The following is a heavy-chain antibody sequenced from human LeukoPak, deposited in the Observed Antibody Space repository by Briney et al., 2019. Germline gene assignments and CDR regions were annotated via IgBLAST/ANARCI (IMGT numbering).Heavy chain of an antibody. J-gene: IGHJ4*02. D-gene: IGHD3-3*01. V-gene: IGHV1-69*06. Sequence: GASVKVSCMASGGSFSSYAISWGRQAPGQGLEWMGGIIPIFGTANYAQTFQGRDTITADKSTSTAYMELSSLRSEDTAVYYCAREPLTIFGVAPRRGFDYWGQGTLVTVSS. CDR3: AREPLTIFGVAPRRGFDY. CDR1: GGSFSSYA. CDR2: IIPIFGTA.